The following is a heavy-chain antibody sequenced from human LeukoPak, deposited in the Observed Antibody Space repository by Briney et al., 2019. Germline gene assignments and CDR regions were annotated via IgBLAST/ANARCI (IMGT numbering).Heavy chain of an antibody. D-gene: IGHD4-17*01. CDR2: IDHSGST. J-gene: IGHJ4*02. CDR1: GGSISSSRDY. CDR3: ARLKATVSIHAYFDS. V-gene: IGHV4-61*05. Sequence: SETLSLTCTVSGGSISSSRDYWAWLRQPPGKGLEWIGYIDHSGSTNYNPSLKSRVSISSDTSKNQFSLELSSVTAADTAVYYCARLKATVSIHAYFDSWGQGTLVTVSS.